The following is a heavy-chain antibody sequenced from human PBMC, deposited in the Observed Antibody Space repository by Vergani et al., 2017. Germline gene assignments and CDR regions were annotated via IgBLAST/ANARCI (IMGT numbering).Heavy chain of an antibody. CDR2: MNPNSGNT. CDR3: AGGGGRYCSSTSCYYYYYYMDV. V-gene: IGHV1-8*01. CDR1: GYTFTSYD. J-gene: IGHJ6*03. Sequence: QVQLVQSGAEVKKPGASVKVSCKASGYTFTSYDINWVRQATGQGLEWMGWMNPNSGNTGYAQQFQGRVTMTRNTPISTAYMELSSLRSEDTAVYYCAGGGGRYCSSTSCYYYYYYMDVWGKGTTVTVSS. D-gene: IGHD2-2*01.